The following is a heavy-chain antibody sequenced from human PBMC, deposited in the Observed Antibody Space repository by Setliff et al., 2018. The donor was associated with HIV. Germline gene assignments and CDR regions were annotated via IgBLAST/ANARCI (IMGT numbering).Heavy chain of an antibody. D-gene: IGHD3-22*01. CDR3: ARDRLGRGGSGYSD. V-gene: IGHV1-3*01. J-gene: IGHJ4*02. CDR1: GYTFTSYA. Sequence: ASVKVSCKASGYTFTSYAIHWVRQAPGQRLEWMGWINAGNGNTKYSQKFQGRVTITRDTSANTAYMELSSLRSDDTAVYFCARDRLGRGGSGYSDWGQGTLVTVSS. CDR2: INAGNGNT.